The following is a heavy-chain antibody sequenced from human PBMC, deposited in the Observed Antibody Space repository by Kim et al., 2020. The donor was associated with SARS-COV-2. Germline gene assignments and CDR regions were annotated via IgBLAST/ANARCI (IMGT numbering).Heavy chain of an antibody. CDR1: GFAFSTSW. J-gene: IGHJ5*02. CDR2: IRIDGGDI. V-gene: IGHV3-74*03. CDR3: AKVGHYDSSGFYAFLRP. D-gene: IGHD3-22*01. Sequence: GGSLRLSCAASGFAFSTSWMHWVRQAPGKGLVWVSRIRIDGGDITYADSVKGRFTISRDNAKNTLYLQMNGLRTEDTAVYYWAKVGHYDSSGFYAFLRPWGQGTRGSVSS.